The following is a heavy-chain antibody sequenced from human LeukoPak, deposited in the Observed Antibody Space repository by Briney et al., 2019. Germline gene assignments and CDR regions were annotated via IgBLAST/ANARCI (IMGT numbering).Heavy chain of an antibody. Sequence: QPGGSLRLSCAASGFTFATHGMSWVRQAPGKGLEWVSAVTGSGVNTYYAESVKGRSTISRDNSKNTMSLQLSSLRVEDTAVYYCAKTAVAGTWIAFDIWGPGTMVTVSS. CDR3: AKTAVAGTWIAFDI. CDR2: VTGSGVNT. D-gene: IGHD6-19*01. CDR1: GFTFATHG. J-gene: IGHJ3*02. V-gene: IGHV3-23*01.